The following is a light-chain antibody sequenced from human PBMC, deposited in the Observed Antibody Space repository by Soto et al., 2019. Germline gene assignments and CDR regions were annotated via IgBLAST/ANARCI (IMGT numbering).Light chain of an antibody. Sequence: DIQMTQSPSTLSASVGDRVTITCRASQNIGNWLAWYQQKPGKTPDLLIYDASSLESGVPLRFSGSGSGTEFTLTISSLQTDDSATYYCQQYNDEAWTFGQGTKVDIK. J-gene: IGKJ1*01. V-gene: IGKV1-5*01. CDR2: DAS. CDR3: QQYNDEAWT. CDR1: QNIGNW.